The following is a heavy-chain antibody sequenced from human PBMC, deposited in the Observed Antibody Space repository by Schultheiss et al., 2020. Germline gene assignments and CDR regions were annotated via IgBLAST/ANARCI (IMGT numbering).Heavy chain of an antibody. V-gene: IGHV4-34*12. CDR1: GGSFSIYY. CDR3: ARVGWDGDASYYFDY. J-gene: IGHJ4*02. D-gene: IGHD1-26*01. CDR2: IIHSGST. Sequence: GSLRLSCAVYGGSFSIYYWIWIRQSPGNWLEWIGEIIHSGSTNYNPSLKSRVTISVDTSKNQFSLKLSSVTAADTAVYYCARVGWDGDASYYFDYWGQGTRVNGSS.